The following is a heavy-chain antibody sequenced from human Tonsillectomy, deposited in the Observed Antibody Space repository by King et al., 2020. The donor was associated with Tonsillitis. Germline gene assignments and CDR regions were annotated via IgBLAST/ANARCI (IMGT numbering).Heavy chain of an antibody. Sequence: QLQESGPGLVKASETLSLTCSGSGDSISSYYWNWIRQPPGRGLEWIGYIYWSGTTKFNPSLKSRVTMTVDTSNNQFSLRLRSATAADTAVYFCARSYSNAYDDRGFSFGFWGQGALVTVSS. CDR3: ARSYSNAYDDRGFSFGF. V-gene: IGHV4-59*01. CDR2: IYWSGTT. D-gene: IGHD3-22*01. CDR1: GDSISSYY. J-gene: IGHJ4*02.